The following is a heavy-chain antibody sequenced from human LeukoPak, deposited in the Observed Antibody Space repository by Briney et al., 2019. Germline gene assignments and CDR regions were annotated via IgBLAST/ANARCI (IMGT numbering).Heavy chain of an antibody. CDR2: INSDGSST. D-gene: IGHD3-10*01. J-gene: IGHJ4*02. CDR1: GFTFSRYW. Sequence: PGGSLRLSCAASGFTFSRYWMQWLRQAPGQGLVWLSHINSDGSSTTYADSVRGRFTTSPDNAKNTLYLQMNSLRAEDTAVYYCVRDNYGVDYWGQGTLVTVSS. CDR3: VRDNYGVDY. V-gene: IGHV3-74*03.